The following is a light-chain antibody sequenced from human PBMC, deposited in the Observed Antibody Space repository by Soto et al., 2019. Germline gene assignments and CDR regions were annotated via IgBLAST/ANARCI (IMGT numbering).Light chain of an antibody. J-gene: IGLJ2*01. CDR2: EVN. Sequence: QSALTQPPSVSGSSGQSVTISCTGTSSDVGNYNRVSWYQQPPGTAPKLIIYEVNNRPSGVPDRFSGSKSGNTASLTISGLQAEDEANYFCSLYTTSSTRVVFGGGTKLTVL. CDR3: SLYTTSSTRVV. CDR1: SSDVGNYNR. V-gene: IGLV2-18*01.